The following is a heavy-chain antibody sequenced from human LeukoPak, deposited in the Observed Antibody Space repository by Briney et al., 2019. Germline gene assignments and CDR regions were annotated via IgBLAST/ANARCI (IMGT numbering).Heavy chain of an antibody. CDR2: ISYDGSNK. Sequence: GGSLRLSCAASGFTFSSYGMHWVRQAPGKGLEWVAVISYDGSNKYYVDSVKGRFTISGDNAKNSLYLQMNSLRAEDTAVYYCARESIAIGVFDYWGQGTLVTVSS. J-gene: IGHJ4*02. CDR1: GFTFSSYG. V-gene: IGHV3-30*03. CDR3: ARESIAIGVFDY.